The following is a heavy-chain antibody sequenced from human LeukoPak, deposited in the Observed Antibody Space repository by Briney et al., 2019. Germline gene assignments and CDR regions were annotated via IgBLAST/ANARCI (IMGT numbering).Heavy chain of an antibody. J-gene: IGHJ4*02. CDR2: IIPIFGTA. D-gene: IGHD2-15*01. CDR3: ARSGYCSGGSCECYFDY. CDR1: GGTFSSYA. Sequence: ASVKVSCKASGGTFSSYAISWVRQAPGQGLEWMGGIIPIFGTANYAQKFQGRVTITTDESTSTAYMELSSLRSEDTAVYYCARSGYCSGGSCECYFDYWGQGTLVTVSS. V-gene: IGHV1-69*05.